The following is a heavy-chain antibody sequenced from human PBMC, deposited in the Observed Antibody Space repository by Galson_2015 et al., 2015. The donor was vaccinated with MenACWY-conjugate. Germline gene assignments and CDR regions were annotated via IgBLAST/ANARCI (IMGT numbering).Heavy chain of an antibody. V-gene: IGHV4-59*09. CDR3: ARGYTGPYYGSGSYGFDWFDP. D-gene: IGHD3-10*01. J-gene: IGHJ5*02. Sequence: SLKSRVTISVDTSKNQFSLKLSSVTAADTAVYYCARGYTGPYYGSGSYGFDWFDPWGQGTLVTVSS.